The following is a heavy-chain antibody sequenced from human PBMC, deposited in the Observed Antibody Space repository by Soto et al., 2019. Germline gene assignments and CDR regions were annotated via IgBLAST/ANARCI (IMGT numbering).Heavy chain of an antibody. D-gene: IGHD1-20*01. CDR1: GYTFTSYA. CDR2: INTHTGNP. J-gene: IGHJ4*02. CDR3: ARESRYNWNPFDY. Sequence: QVQLVQSGSESKKPGASVKVSCKASGYTFTSYAMNWVRQAPGQGLELMGWINTHTGNPTYAQGFTGRFVFSLDTSVSRAYLKISSLKAENTAVYYWARESRYNWNPFDYWAREPWSPSPQ. V-gene: IGHV7-4-1*01.